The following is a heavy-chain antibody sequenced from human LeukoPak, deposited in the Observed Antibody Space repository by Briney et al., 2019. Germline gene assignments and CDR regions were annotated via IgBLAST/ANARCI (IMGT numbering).Heavy chain of an antibody. J-gene: IGHJ4*02. CDR2: IYPGDSDT. Sequence: PGESLKISCKGSGYSFTSYWIGWVRQMPGKGLEWMGIIYPGDSDTRYSPSFQGQVTISADKSISTAYLQWSSLKASDTAMYYCARQSSRYYDYVWGSYRYAALDYWGQGTLVTVSS. CDR3: ARQSSRYYDYVWGSYRYAALDY. D-gene: IGHD3-16*02. V-gene: IGHV5-51*01. CDR1: GYSFTSYW.